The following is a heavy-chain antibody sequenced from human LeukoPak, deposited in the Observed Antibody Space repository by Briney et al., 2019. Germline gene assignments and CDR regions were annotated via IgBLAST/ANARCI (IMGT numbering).Heavy chain of an antibody. CDR3: AKVVSGGNCHQSDY. J-gene: IGHJ4*02. CDR2: VSVSGDTT. V-gene: IGHV3-23*01. Sequence: GGSLRLSCVASGFTFSSYAMNWVRQAPGKGLEWVSVVSVSGDTTYFADSVKGRFTISRDNSKNTLYLQMNSLRADDTAIYYCAKVVSGGNCHQSDYWGQGTLVTVSS. CDR1: GFTFSSYA. D-gene: IGHD2-15*01.